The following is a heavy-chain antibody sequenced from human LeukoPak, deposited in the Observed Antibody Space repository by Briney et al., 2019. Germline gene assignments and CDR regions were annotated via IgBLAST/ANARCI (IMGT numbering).Heavy chain of an antibody. CDR3: ARRNYYGSGLDY. D-gene: IGHD3-10*01. CDR1: GGSVSSSSYY. CDR2: IYYSGGT. V-gene: IGHV4-39*01. J-gene: IGHJ4*02. Sequence: SETLSLTCTVSGGSVSSSSYYWGWIRQPPGKGLEWIGSIYYSGGTYYNPSLKSRVTISVDTSKNQFSLRLSSVTAADTAFYFCARRNYYGSGLDYWGQRTLVTVSS.